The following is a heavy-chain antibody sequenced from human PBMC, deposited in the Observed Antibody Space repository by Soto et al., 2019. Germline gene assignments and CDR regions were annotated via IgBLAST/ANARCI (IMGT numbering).Heavy chain of an antibody. V-gene: IGHV2-5*02. Sequence: QITLKESGPTLVKPTQTLTLTCTFSGFSLRTRGVGVGWVRQPPGKALEWLALIYWDADKLYSPSLKSRLTTTKDPSNNHVALTLTNMDTVDTATYDCVHTYRSTWRNFHSWAQGTLVTVAS. J-gene: IGHJ4*02. CDR1: GFSLRTRGVG. D-gene: IGHD6-13*01. CDR3: VHTYRSTWRNFHS. CDR2: IYWDADK.